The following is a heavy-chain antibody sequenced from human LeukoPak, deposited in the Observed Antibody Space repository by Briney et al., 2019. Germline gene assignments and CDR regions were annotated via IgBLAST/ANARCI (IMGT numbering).Heavy chain of an antibody. CDR1: GYTFTSYA. Sequence: GASVRVSCKASGYTFTSYAMHWVRQAPGQRLEWMGWINAGNGNTKYSQKFQGRVTITRDTSASTAYMELSSLRSEDTAVYYCARDFRGYGDYYFDYWGQGTLVTVSS. CDR2: INAGNGNT. V-gene: IGHV1-3*01. CDR3: ARDFRGYGDYYFDY. D-gene: IGHD4-17*01. J-gene: IGHJ4*02.